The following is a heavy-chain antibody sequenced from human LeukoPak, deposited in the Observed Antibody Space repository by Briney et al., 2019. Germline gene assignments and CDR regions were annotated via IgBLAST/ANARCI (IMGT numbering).Heavy chain of an antibody. CDR2: IYTSGST. J-gene: IGHJ6*02. CDR3: ARESRDYYYYGMDV. CDR1: GGSISSYY. Sequence: SETLFLTCTVSGGSISSYYWSWIRQPAGKGLEWIGRIYTSGSTNYNPSLKSRVTMSVDTSKNQFSLKLSSVTAADTAVYYCARESRDYYYYGMDVWGQGTTVTVSS. V-gene: IGHV4-4*07.